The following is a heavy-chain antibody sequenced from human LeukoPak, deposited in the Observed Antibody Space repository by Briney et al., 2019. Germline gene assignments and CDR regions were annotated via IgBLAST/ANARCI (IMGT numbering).Heavy chain of an antibody. CDR3: AKELTTERTPGVDS. D-gene: IGHD4-17*01. J-gene: IGHJ4*02. CDR2: ISGSGDTT. CDR1: GFTFSSYS. V-gene: IGHV3-23*01. Sequence: GGSLRLSCTASGFTFSSYSMSWVRQGQGTGLEWVSGISGSGDTTFYADYVKGRFTISRDNSKRTLYLQVNSLRAEDTAVYFCAKELTTERTPGVDSWGQGTLVTVSS.